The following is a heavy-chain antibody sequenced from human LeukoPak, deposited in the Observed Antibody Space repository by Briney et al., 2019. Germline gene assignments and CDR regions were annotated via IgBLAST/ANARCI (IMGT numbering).Heavy chain of an antibody. CDR3: AARGGGYT. D-gene: IGHD5-18*01. V-gene: IGHV4-4*02. J-gene: IGHJ5*02. Sequence: SGTLSLTCAVSDDSISSSTWWSWVRQPPGKGLEWIGEIYHSGYTNYNPSLKSRVTISMDKSNNQFSLQLSSVTAADTAVYYCAARGGGYTWGQGTLVTVSS. CDR1: DDSISSSTW. CDR2: IYHSGYT.